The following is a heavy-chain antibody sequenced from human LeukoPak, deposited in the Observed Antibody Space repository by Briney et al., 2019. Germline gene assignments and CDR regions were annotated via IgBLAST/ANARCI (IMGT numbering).Heavy chain of an antibody. V-gene: IGHV3-33*01. CDR3: ARDRYSDYGMDV. CDR2: IWYDGSNK. CDR1: GFTFSSYG. D-gene: IGHD2-2*02. Sequence: PGGSLRLSCAASGFTFSSYGMHWVRQAPGQGLEWVAVIWYDGSNKYYADSVKGRFTISRDNSKNTLYLQMNSLRAEDTAVYYCARDRYSDYGMDVWGQGTTVTVSS. J-gene: IGHJ6*02.